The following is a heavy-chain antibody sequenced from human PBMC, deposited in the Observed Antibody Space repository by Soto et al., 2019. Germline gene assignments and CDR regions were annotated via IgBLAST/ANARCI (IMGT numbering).Heavy chain of an antibody. Sequence: GGSLRLSCAASGFNFNFYWMHWVRQAPGKGLVWVSRISGGGTITNYADSVKGRFTISRDNAKNTLFLQMDSLRAEDTAVYYCAKDLWPDYRDTSYFQHWGQGTLVTVSS. CDR2: ISGGGTIT. V-gene: IGHV3-74*01. J-gene: IGHJ1*01. D-gene: IGHD4-17*01. CDR3: AKDLWPDYRDTSYFQH. CDR1: GFNFNFYW.